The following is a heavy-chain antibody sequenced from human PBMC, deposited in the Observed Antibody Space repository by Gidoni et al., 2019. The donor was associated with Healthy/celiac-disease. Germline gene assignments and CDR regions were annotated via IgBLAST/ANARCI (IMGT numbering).Heavy chain of an antibody. CDR3: AKVGRYDILTGYPY. Sequence: EVQLLESGGGLVQPGGSLRLFCAASGFTFSSYAMSWVRQGPGKGLEWVSAISGSGGSTYYADSVKGRFTISRDNSKNTLYLQMNSLRAEDTAVYYCAKVGRYDILTGYPYWGQGTLVTVSS. V-gene: IGHV3-23*01. J-gene: IGHJ4*02. CDR2: ISGSGGST. D-gene: IGHD3-9*01. CDR1: GFTFSSYA.